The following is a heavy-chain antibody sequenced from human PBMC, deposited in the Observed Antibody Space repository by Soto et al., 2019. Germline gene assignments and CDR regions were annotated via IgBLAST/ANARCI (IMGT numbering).Heavy chain of an antibody. CDR1: GFTFSSYD. J-gene: IGHJ6*02. CDR3: ARGVGTRYYYYGMDV. V-gene: IGHV3-13*01. CDR2: IGTAGDT. Sequence: ESGGGLVQPGGSLRLSCAASGFTFSSYDMHWVRQATGKGLEWVSAIGTAGDTYYPGSVKGRFTISRENAKNSLYLQMNSLRAGDTAVYYCARGVGTRYYYYGMDVWGQGTTVTVSS. D-gene: IGHD1-1*01.